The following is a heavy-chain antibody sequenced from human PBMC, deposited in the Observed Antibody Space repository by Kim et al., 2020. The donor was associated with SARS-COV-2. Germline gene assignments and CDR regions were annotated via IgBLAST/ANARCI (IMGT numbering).Heavy chain of an antibody. V-gene: IGHV3-9*01. J-gene: IGHJ4*02. CDR3: AKDISWRGSGSYAFDY. CDR1: GFTFDDYA. CDR2: ISWNSGSI. Sequence: GGSLRLSCAASGFTFDDYAMHWVRQAPGKGLEWVSGISWNSGSIGYADSVKGRFTISRDNAKNSLYVQMNSLRAEDTALYYCAKDISWRGSGSYAFDYWGEGALVTVSS. D-gene: IGHD3-10*01.